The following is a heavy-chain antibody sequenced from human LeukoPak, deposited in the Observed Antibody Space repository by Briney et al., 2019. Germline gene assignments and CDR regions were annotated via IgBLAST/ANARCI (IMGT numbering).Heavy chain of an antibody. CDR2: INPNSGGT. V-gene: IGHV1-2*02. Sequence: ASVKVSCKASGYTFTGYYMHWVRQAPGQGLEWMGWINPNSGGTNYAQKFQGRVTMTRDTSISTAYMELSRLRSDDTAVYYCARGSSGYYDSSGYYYGYWGQGTLVTASS. CDR3: ARGSSGYYDSSGYYYGY. D-gene: IGHD3-22*01. J-gene: IGHJ4*02. CDR1: GYTFTGYY.